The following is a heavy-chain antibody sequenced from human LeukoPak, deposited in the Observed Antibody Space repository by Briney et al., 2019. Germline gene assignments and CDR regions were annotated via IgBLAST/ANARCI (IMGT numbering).Heavy chain of an antibody. D-gene: IGHD3-22*01. CDR2: IYYSGST. Sequence: SETLSLTCTVSGYSISSGYYWGWIRQPPGKGLEWIGSIYYSGSTYYNPSLKSRVTISVDTSKNQFSLKLSSVTAADTAVYYCAVVVHYYYYMDVWGKGTTVTVSS. CDR3: AVVVHYYYYMDV. J-gene: IGHJ6*03. V-gene: IGHV4-38-2*02. CDR1: GYSISSGYY.